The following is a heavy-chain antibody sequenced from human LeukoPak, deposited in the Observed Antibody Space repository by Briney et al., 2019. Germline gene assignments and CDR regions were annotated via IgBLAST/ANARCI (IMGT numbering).Heavy chain of an antibody. CDR3: ARSAVVYPFDY. CDR1: GYTFTGYY. J-gene: IGHJ4*02. Sequence: AASVKVSCKASGYTFTGYYMHWVRQDPGQGLEWMGWINPNSGGTNYAQKLQGRVTMTTDTSTSTAYMELRSLRSDDTAVYYCARSAVVYPFDYWGQGTLVTVSS. D-gene: IGHD2-15*01. CDR2: INPNSGGT. V-gene: IGHV1-2*02.